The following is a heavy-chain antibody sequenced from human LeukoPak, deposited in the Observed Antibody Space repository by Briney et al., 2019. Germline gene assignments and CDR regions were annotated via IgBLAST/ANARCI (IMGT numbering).Heavy chain of an antibody. CDR2: ISAYNGNT. J-gene: IGHJ6*03. D-gene: IGHD6-13*01. Sequence: ASVKVSCKASGYTFTSYGISWVRQAPGQGLEWMGWISAYNGNTNYAQKLQGRVTMTTDTSTSTAYMELRSLRFDDTAVYYCARARSSSDRYYYYMDVWGKGTTVTVSS. CDR1: GYTFTSYG. CDR3: ARARSSSDRYYYYMDV. V-gene: IGHV1-18*01.